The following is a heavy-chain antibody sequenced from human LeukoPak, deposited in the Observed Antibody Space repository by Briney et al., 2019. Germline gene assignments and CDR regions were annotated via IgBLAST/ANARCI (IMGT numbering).Heavy chain of an antibody. J-gene: IGHJ4*02. CDR1: GGSFSGYY. D-gene: IGHD2-15*01. Sequence: SETLSLTCAVYGGSFSGYYWSWIRQPPGKGLEWIGEINHSGSTNYNPSLKSRVTISVDTSKNQFSLKLSSVSAADTAVYYCARGLIGYCSGGSCSFDYWGQGTLVTVSS. CDR3: ARGLIGYCSGGSCSFDY. V-gene: IGHV4-34*01. CDR2: INHSGST.